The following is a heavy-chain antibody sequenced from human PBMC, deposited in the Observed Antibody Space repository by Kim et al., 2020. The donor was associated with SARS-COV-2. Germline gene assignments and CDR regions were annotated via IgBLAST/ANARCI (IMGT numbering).Heavy chain of an antibody. D-gene: IGHD3-3*01. Sequence: GGSLRLSCAASGFTFSSYGMHWVRQAPGKGLEWVAVISYDGSNKYYADSVKGRFTISRDNSKNTLYLQMNSLRAEDTAVYYCAKDRLSTGDFWVQFGYYYYGMDVWGQGTTVTVSS. V-gene: IGHV3-30*18. CDR3: AKDRLSTGDFWVQFGYYYYGMDV. CDR2: ISYDGSNK. CDR1: GFTFSSYG. J-gene: IGHJ6*02.